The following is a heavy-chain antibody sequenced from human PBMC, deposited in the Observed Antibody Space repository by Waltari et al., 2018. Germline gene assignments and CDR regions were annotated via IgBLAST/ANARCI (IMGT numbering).Heavy chain of an antibody. Sequence: QVQLQQWGAGLLKPSETLSLTCAVYGGSFSGYYWSWIRQPPGKGLEWIGEINHSGSTNYNPSLKSRATISVDTSKNQCALKLSSVTAADTAVYYCASSYYDSSGYDYWGQGTLVTVSS. CDR3: ASSYYDSSGYDY. J-gene: IGHJ4*02. CDR2: INHSGST. V-gene: IGHV4-34*01. CDR1: GGSFSGYY. D-gene: IGHD3-22*01.